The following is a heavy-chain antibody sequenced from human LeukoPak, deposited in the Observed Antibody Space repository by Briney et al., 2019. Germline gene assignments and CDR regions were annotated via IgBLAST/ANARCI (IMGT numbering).Heavy chain of an antibody. CDR3: ARSDWFDP. V-gene: IGHV3-74*01. Sequence: PGGSLRLSCEVSGVTVSGYWMHWVRHAPGKGLVWVSRSKSDGSSTNYADSVKGRFTISRDSVKNTLYLQMNSLRAEDTAVYYCARSDWFDPWGQGTLVTVSS. CDR2: SKSDGSST. CDR1: GVTVSGYW. J-gene: IGHJ5*02.